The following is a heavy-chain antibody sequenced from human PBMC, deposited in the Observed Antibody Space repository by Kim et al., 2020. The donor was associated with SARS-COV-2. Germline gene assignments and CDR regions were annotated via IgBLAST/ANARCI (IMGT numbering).Heavy chain of an antibody. CDR1: GGTFSSYA. Sequence: SVKVSCKASGGTFSSYAISWVRQAPGQGLEWMVGIIPIFGTANYAQKFQGRVTITADKSTSTAYMELSSLRSEDTAVYYCARKSSSWYLNWFDPWGQGTLVTVSS. V-gene: IGHV1-69*06. CDR3: ARKSSSWYLNWFDP. J-gene: IGHJ5*02. CDR2: IIPIFGTA. D-gene: IGHD6-13*01.